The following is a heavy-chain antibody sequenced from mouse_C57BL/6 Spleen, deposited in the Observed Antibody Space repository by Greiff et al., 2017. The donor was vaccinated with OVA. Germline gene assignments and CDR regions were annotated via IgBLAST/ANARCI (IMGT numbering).Heavy chain of an antibody. V-gene: IGHV3-1*01. CDR1: GYSITSGYD. D-gene: IGHD3-2*02. CDR3: ARGGDSSDYFDY. Sequence: EVHLVESGPGMVKPSQSLSLTCTVTGYSITSGYDWHWIRHFPGNKLEWMGYISYSGSTNYNPSLKSRISITHDTSKNHFFLKLNSVTTEDTATYYCARGGDSSDYFDYWGQGTTLTVSS. J-gene: IGHJ2*01. CDR2: ISYSGST.